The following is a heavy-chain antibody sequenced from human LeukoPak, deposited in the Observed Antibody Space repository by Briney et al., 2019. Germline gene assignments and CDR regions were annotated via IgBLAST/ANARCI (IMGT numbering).Heavy chain of an antibody. D-gene: IGHD2-15*01. Sequence: PGGSLRLSCAASGFTFSSYSMNWVRQAPGKGLEWVSSISSSSSYIYYADSVKGRFTISRDNAKNSLYLQMNSLRAEDTAVYYCARDSRFVVVAATDYYYGMDVWGQGTTVTVSS. J-gene: IGHJ6*02. CDR2: ISSSSSYI. CDR1: GFTFSSYS. V-gene: IGHV3-21*01. CDR3: ARDSRFVVVAATDYYYGMDV.